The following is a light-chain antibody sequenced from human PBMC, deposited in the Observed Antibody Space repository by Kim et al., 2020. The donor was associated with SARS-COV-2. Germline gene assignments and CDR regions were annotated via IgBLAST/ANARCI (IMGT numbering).Light chain of an antibody. CDR3: NSRDSNDNVV. CDR1: SLRMYY. J-gene: IGLJ2*01. V-gene: IGLV3-19*01. Sequence: VALGQKVSITCQGDSLRMYYATWYQQKPGQAPILVIYGKNNRPSGIPDRFSGSSSGNTASLTITGTQAGDEADYYCNSRDSNDNVVFGGGTQLTVL. CDR2: GKN.